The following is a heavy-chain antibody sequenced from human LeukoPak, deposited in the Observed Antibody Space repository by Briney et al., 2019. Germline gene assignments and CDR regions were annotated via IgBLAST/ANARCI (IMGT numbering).Heavy chain of an antibody. CDR1: AFTFSTYA. V-gene: IGHV3-23*01. J-gene: IGHJ3*01. Sequence: TGGSLRLSCAASAFTFSTYAMSWVRQVPGKGLEWVSGISNTAGFTYYADSVKGRFTISRDNSKDTLYLQLNSLRAEDTAVYYCAKSNYYCSDSCQPDDAFDVWGQGTMVTVSS. D-gene: IGHD2-15*01. CDR2: ISNTAGFT. CDR3: AKSNYYCSDSCQPDDAFDV.